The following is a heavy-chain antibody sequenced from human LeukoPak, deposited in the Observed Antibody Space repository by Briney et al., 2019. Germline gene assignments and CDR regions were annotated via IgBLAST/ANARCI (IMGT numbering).Heavy chain of an antibody. CDR1: GYTLTELS. Sequence: ASVKVSCKVSGYTLTELSMHWVRQAPGKGLEWMGGFDPEDGETIYAQKFQGRVTMTEDTSTDTAYMELSSLRSEDTAVYYCATPDGVAARRYYYYGMDVWAKGPRSPSP. V-gene: IGHV1-24*01. CDR3: ATPDGVAARRYYYYGMDV. J-gene: IGHJ6*02. CDR2: FDPEDGET. D-gene: IGHD6-6*01.